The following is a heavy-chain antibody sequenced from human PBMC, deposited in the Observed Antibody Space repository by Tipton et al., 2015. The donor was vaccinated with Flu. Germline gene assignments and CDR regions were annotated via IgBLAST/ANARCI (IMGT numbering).Heavy chain of an antibody. CDR3: ARIVVVPAATPIDY. V-gene: IGHV4-39*01. Sequence: TLSLTCTVSGGSISSSSYYWGWIRQPPGKGLEWIGSIYYSGSTYYNPSLKSRVTISVDTSKNQFSLKLSSVTAADTAVYYCARIVVVPAATPIDYWGQGTLVTVSS. D-gene: IGHD2-2*01. CDR2: IYYSGST. CDR1: GGSISSSSYY. J-gene: IGHJ4*02.